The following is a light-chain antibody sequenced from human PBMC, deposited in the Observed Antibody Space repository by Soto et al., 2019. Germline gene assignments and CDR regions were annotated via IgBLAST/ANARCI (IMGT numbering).Light chain of an antibody. Sequence: DIQMTQSPSSLSASVGDRVTITCRASQGISNYLAWYQQKPGQPPKLLIYWASTRDSGVPDRFSGSGSGTDFTLTISSLQAEDVAIYYCQQYYSTPIAFGQGTKVEI. CDR3: QQYYSTPIA. CDR1: QGISNY. CDR2: WAS. J-gene: IGKJ1*01. V-gene: IGKV1-27*01.